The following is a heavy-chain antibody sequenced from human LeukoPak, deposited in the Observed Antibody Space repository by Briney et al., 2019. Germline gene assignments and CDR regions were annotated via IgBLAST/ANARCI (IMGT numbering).Heavy chain of an antibody. V-gene: IGHV4-61*02. D-gene: IGHD5-24*01. CDR3: AREGDGYNYLDY. CDR2: IYTSGST. Sequence: SETLSLTCTVSGGSISSGSYYWSWIRQPAGKGLEWIGRIYTSGSTNYNPSLKSRVTISVDTSKNQFSLKLSSVTAAETAVYYCAREGDGYNYLDYWGQGTLVTVSS. J-gene: IGHJ4*02. CDR1: GGSISSGSYY.